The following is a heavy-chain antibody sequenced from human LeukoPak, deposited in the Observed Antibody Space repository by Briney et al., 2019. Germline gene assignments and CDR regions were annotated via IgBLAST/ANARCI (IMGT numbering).Heavy chain of an antibody. J-gene: IGHJ4*02. V-gene: IGHV3-53*05. CDR3: ARSYYDSSGYSYDY. CDR1: GFTVSSNY. CDR2: IYSGGST. D-gene: IGHD3-22*01. Sequence: GGSLRLSCAASGFTVSSNYMSWVRQAPGKGLEWVSVIYSGGSTYYADSVKGRFTISRDNSKNTLYLQMNSLRAEDTAVYYCARSYYDSSGYSYDYWGQGTLVTVSS.